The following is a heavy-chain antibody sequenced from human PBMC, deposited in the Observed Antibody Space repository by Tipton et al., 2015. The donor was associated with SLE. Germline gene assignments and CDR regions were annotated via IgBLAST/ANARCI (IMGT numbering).Heavy chain of an antibody. CDR2: IRFDGLHK. CDR1: GFNFNNYA. Sequence: SLRLSCAASGFNFNNYALHWVRQAPGEGLEWVAFIRFDGLHKDYADSVKGRFTISRDTSKNTLYLQMNSLRAEDTAVYYCVRDQGDWDFDYWGQGTLVTVSS. CDR3: VRDQGDWDFDY. V-gene: IGHV3-30*02. J-gene: IGHJ4*02. D-gene: IGHD2-21*02.